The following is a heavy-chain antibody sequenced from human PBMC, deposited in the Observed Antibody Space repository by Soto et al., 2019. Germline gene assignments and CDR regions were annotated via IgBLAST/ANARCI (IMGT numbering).Heavy chain of an antibody. CDR1: GGSFSGYY. Sequence: QVQLQQWGAGLLKPSETLSLTCAVYGGSFSGYYWSWIRQPPGKGLEWIGEINHSGSTNYNPSLKSRVTISVDTSKNQFSLKLSSVTAADTAVYYCASTSSEWASDYWGQGTLVTVSS. J-gene: IGHJ4*02. D-gene: IGHD2-8*01. CDR3: ASTSSEWASDY. CDR2: INHSGST. V-gene: IGHV4-34*01.